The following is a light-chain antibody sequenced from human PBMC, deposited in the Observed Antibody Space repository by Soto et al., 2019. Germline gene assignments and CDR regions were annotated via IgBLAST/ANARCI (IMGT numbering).Light chain of an antibody. V-gene: IGLV2-14*03. Sequence: QSVLTQPASVSGSPGQSITISCSGTSSDIGSYNHVAWYQQFPGKSPKLMIYAVSDRPPGVSDRFSGSKSGITASLTISGLQTEDEADYYSISYTDRQSYLFGTGTKLTVL. CDR2: AVS. CDR3: ISYTDRQSYL. J-gene: IGLJ1*01. CDR1: SSDIGSYNH.